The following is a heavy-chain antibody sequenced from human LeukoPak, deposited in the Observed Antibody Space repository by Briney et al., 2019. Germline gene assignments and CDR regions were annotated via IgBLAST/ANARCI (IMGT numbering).Heavy chain of an antibody. V-gene: IGHV4-34*01. Sequence: SETLSLTCAAYSGSFNDYYWSWIRQPPGKGLEWIGEINHDGSTNHNPSLKSRVTISVDTSKNQFYLTLSSIGAADTAVYYCARGLGQWSRSDYFDSWGQGTLVIVS. CDR2: INHDGST. CDR3: ARGLGQWSRSDYFDS. D-gene: IGHD2-15*01. CDR1: SGSFNDYY. J-gene: IGHJ4*02.